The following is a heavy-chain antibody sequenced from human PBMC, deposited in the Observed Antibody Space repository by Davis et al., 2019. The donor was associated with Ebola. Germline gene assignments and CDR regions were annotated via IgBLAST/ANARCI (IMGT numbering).Heavy chain of an antibody. J-gene: IGHJ4*02. V-gene: IGHV3-48*03. CDR2: ISSSGSTI. CDR3: ARAGWELPDY. Sequence: GESLKISCAASGFTFSSYEMNWVRQAPGKGLEWVSYISSSGSTIYYADSVKGRFTISRHNSKNTLYLQMNSLRAEDTAVYYCARAGWELPDYWGQGTLVTVSS. D-gene: IGHD1-26*01. CDR1: GFTFSSYE.